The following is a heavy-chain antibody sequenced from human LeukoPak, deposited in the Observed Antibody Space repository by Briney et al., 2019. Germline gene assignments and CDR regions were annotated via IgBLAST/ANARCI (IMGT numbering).Heavy chain of an antibody. CDR1: GFTFSSYA. J-gene: IGHJ4*02. V-gene: IGHV3-23*01. Sequence: GGSLRLSCAASGFTFSSYAMSWVRQAPGKGLEWVSAISGSGGSTYYADSVKGRFTISRDNAKNSLFLQMNSLRDEDTAVYYCATTPVVAAVQLDYWGQGTLVTVS. CDR2: ISGSGGST. D-gene: IGHD2-15*01. CDR3: ATTPVVAAVQLDY.